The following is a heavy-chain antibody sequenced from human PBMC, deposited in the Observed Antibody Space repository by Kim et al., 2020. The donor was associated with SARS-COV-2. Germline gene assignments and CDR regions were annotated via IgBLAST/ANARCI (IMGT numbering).Heavy chain of an antibody. Sequence: GGSLRLSCAASGFTFSDYDMHWVRQAPGKGLEWVANINKDGSVQFYVDSVKGRWNISRDNAKRSFYLQMNNLRVDDTAIYYCARGGYGLDVWGRGTTVTVSS. J-gene: IGHJ6*02. V-gene: IGHV3-7*03. CDR1: GFTFSDYD. CDR3: ARGGYGLDV. CDR2: INKDGSVQ.